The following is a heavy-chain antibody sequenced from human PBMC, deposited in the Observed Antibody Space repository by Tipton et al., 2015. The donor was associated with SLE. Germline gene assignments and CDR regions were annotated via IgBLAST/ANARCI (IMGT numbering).Heavy chain of an antibody. D-gene: IGHD2-21*01. CDR1: AFTFSSYW. CDR2: IKEDGSDK. J-gene: IGHJ6*02. Sequence: SLRLSCTASAFTFSSYWMTWVRQAPGKGLEWVANIKEDGSDKNYVDSLKGRLTISRDNAKNALYLQMDDLRAEDTAVYYCASHIVVVIESLVYYYYGMDVWGQGTTVTVSS. CDR3: ASHIVVVIESLVYYYYGMDV. V-gene: IGHV3-7*01.